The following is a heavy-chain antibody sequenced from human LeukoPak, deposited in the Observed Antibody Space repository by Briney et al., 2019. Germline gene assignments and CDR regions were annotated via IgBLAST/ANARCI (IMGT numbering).Heavy chain of an antibody. CDR1: GYTFTIYY. J-gene: IGHJ5*02. V-gene: IGHV1-69*06. CDR3: ARERGYCSGGSWYGGNWFDP. Sequence: GASVNVSYNASGYTFTIYYIFWVPQAPGKGLEWMGGIIPIFGTANYAQKFQGRVTITADKSTSTAYMELRSLRSEDTAVYYCARERGYCSGGSWYGGNWFDPWGQGTLVTVSS. CDR2: IIPIFGTA. D-gene: IGHD2-15*01.